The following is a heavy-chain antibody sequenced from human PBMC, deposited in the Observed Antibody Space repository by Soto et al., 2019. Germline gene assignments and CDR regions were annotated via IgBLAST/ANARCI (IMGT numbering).Heavy chain of an antibody. CDR3: ARHPERIAQIGWFDP. J-gene: IGHJ5*02. CDR2: INAGNGNT. D-gene: IGHD6-13*01. Sequence: ASVKVSCKVSGYTFTSYAMHWVRQAPGQRLEWMGWINAGNGNTKYSQKFQGRVTITRDTSASTAYMELNSLRAEDTAVYYCARHPERIAQIGWFDPWGQGTLVTVSS. CDR1: GYTFTSYA. V-gene: IGHV1-3*01.